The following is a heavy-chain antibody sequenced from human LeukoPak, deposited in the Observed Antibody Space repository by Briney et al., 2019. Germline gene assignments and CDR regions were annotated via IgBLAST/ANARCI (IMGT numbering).Heavy chain of an antibody. J-gene: IGHJ1*01. CDR2: IIPILGIA. CDR3: ARAPGFWSGLYPRYFQH. D-gene: IGHD3-3*01. CDR1: GGTFSSYA. Sequence: GSSVKVSCKASGGTFSSYAISWVRQAPGQGLEWMGRIIPILGIANYAQKFQGRVTITADKSTSTAYMELSSLRSEDTAVYYCARAPGFWSGLYPRYFQHWGQGTLVTVSS. V-gene: IGHV1-69*04.